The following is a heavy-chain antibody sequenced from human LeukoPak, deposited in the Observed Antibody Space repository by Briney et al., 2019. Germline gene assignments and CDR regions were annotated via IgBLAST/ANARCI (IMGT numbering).Heavy chain of an antibody. CDR2: MNIDGSEK. V-gene: IGHV3-7*01. CDR3: ARDPVEWELLLDY. Sequence: GGSLRLSCAASGFTFSNYVMSWVRQAPGKRLEWVANMNIDGSEKYYADSVKGRFSISRDNARNSVYLQMASLRVEDTAVYYCARDPVEWELLLDYWGQGTLVTVSS. CDR1: GFTFSNYV. J-gene: IGHJ4*02. D-gene: IGHD1-26*01.